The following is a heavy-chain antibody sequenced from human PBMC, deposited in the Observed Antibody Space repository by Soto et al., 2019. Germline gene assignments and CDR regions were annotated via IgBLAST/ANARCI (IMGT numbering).Heavy chain of an antibody. Sequence: ASVKVSCKASGYTFTSYDMNWVRQATGQGLEWMAWMNPNSGNTGYAQKFQGRVTLTRNTSISTAYLELSSLRSEDTAVYYCVRAKGVVRNFDIWGQGTLVTVSS. CDR2: MNPNSGNT. J-gene: IGHJ4*02. D-gene: IGHD2-2*01. CDR1: GYTFTSYD. V-gene: IGHV1-8*01. CDR3: VRAKGVVRNFDI.